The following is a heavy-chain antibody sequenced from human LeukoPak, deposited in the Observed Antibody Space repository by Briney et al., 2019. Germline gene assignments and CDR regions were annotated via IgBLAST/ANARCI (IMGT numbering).Heavy chain of an antibody. CDR2: ISYDGSNK. V-gene: IGHV3-30-3*01. CDR1: GSTFTNYA. Sequence: GGSLRLSCAASGSTFTNYALHWVRQAPGKGLEWVSVISYDGSNKYYADSVKGRFTISRDNSKNTLYLQMNSLRAEDTAVYYCARGKSLGQLPTFDYWGQGTLVTVSS. D-gene: IGHD2-2*01. J-gene: IGHJ4*02. CDR3: ARGKSLGQLPTFDY.